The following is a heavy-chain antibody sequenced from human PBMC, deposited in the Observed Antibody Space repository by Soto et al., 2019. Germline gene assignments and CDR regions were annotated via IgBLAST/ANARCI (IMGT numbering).Heavy chain of an antibody. CDR2: IYSGGST. Sequence: GGSLRLSCAASGFTVSSNYMSWVRQAPGKGLEWVSVIYSGGSTYYADSVKGRFTISRDNSKNTLYLQMNSLRAEDTPVYYCARDFAIFGVATPSYWFDPWGQGTLVTVSS. J-gene: IGHJ5*02. V-gene: IGHV3-66*01. CDR3: ARDFAIFGVATPSYWFDP. D-gene: IGHD3-3*01. CDR1: GFTVSSNY.